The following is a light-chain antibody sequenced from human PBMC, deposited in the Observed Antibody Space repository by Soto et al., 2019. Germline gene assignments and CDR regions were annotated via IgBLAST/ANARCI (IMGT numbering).Light chain of an antibody. Sequence: QSDLTQPASVSGSPGQSSTISCTGTSSDVGYYNYVSWYQQHPGKAPKLMLYDVSNRPSGISNRFSGSKSGNTASLTISGLQAEDEADYYCSSYTSSSTLFGTGTKVTVL. V-gene: IGLV2-14*01. CDR3: SSYTSSSTL. J-gene: IGLJ1*01. CDR1: SSDVGYYNY. CDR2: DVS.